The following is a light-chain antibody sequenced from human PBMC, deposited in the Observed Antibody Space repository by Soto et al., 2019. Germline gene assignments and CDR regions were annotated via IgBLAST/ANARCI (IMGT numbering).Light chain of an antibody. CDR3: QQYGRSPLLYT. J-gene: IGKJ2*01. V-gene: IGKV3-20*01. CDR1: QSVTSNY. Sequence: EIVVTQSPGTLSLSPGEGATLSCRASQSVTSNYLAWYQQKPGQAPRLLIYGASTRAAGVPDRFSGSGSGTDFTLSITRLEPEDFAVYYCQQYGRSPLLYTFGQGTKLGVK. CDR2: GAS.